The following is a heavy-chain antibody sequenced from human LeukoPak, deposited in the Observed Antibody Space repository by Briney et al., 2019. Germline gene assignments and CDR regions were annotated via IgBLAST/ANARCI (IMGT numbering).Heavy chain of an antibody. D-gene: IGHD2-15*01. Sequence: SETLSLTCTVSGGSISSGSYYWSWIRQPAGKGLEWIGRIYTSGSTNYNPSLKSRVTISVDTSKNQFSLKLSSVTAADTAVYYCARGHCSGGSCYSIDAFDIWGQGTMVTVSS. CDR2: IYTSGST. CDR3: ARGHCSGGSCYSIDAFDI. J-gene: IGHJ3*02. V-gene: IGHV4-61*02. CDR1: GGSISSGSYY.